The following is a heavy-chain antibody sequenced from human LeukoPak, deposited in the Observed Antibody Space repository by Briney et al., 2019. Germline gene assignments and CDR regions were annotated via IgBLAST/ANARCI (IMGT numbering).Heavy chain of an antibody. Sequence: ASVRVSCKVSGYTLTELSMHWVRQAPGKGLEWMGGFFPEDGETIYAQKFQGRVTMTEDTSTDTAYMALSSLRSEDTAVYYCATRTRNHITILVKLDYWGQGTLVTVSS. D-gene: IGHD3-3*01. V-gene: IGHV1-24*01. CDR1: GYTLTELS. CDR2: FFPEDGET. CDR3: ATRTRNHITILVKLDY. J-gene: IGHJ4*02.